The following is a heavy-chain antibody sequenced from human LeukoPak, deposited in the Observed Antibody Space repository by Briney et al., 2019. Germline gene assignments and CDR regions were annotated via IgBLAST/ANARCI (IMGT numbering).Heavy chain of an antibody. V-gene: IGHV3-33*06. Sequence: GGSLRLSCAASGFTFSSYGMHWVRQAPGKGLEWVAVIWYDGSNKYYADSVKGRFTISRDNSKNTLYLQMNSLRAEDTAVYYCAKLGSDSSSWYRDAFDIWGQGTMVTVSS. CDR1: GFTFSSYG. CDR2: IWYDGSNK. CDR3: AKLGSDSSSWYRDAFDI. J-gene: IGHJ3*02. D-gene: IGHD6-13*01.